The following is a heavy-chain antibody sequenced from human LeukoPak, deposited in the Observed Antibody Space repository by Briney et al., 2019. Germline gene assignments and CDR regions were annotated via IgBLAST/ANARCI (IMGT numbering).Heavy chain of an antibody. J-gene: IGHJ6*03. Sequence: AGGSLRLSCEASGFTFDDYAMHWVRQAPGKGLEWVSLISGDGGSTYYADSVKGRFTISRDNSKNSLYLQMNSLRTEDTALYYCAASLKLGNDYYYYYYMDVWGKGTTVTVSS. CDR2: ISGDGGST. D-gene: IGHD7-27*01. V-gene: IGHV3-43*02. CDR1: GFTFDDYA. CDR3: AASLKLGNDYYYYYYMDV.